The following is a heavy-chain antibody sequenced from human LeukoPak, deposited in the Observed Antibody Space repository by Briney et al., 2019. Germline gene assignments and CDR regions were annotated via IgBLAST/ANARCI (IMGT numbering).Heavy chain of an antibody. CDR3: AKGPSYCGGDCYYYFDY. CDR2: IKEDGSEK. V-gene: IGHV3-7*01. D-gene: IGHD2-21*01. J-gene: IGHJ4*02. Sequence: GGSLRLSCADSGFTFSNAWMSWVRQAPGKGLEWVANIKEDGSEKDYVDSVKGRFAISRDNAKNSLYLQMNSLRAEDTAVYYCAKGPSYCGGDCYYYFDYWGQGTLVTVSS. CDR1: GFTFSNAW.